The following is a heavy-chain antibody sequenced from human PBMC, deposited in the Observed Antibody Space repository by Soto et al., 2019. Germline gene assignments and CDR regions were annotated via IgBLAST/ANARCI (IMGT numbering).Heavy chain of an antibody. V-gene: IGHV3-9*01. CDR1: GFTFDDYA. Sequence: EVQLVESGGGLVQPGRSLRLSCAASGFTFDDYAMHWVRQAPGKGLEWVSGISWNSGSIGSADSVKGRFTISRDNAKKCLYLQMNSLRAEDTALYYCAKAPAKDISARLCTPPNWFDPWGQGTLVTVSS. CDR2: ISWNSGSI. D-gene: IGHD6-6*01. J-gene: IGHJ5*02. CDR3: AKAPAKDISARLCTPPNWFDP.